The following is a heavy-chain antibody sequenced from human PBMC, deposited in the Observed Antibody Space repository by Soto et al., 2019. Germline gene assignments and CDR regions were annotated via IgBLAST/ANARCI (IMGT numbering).Heavy chain of an antibody. V-gene: IGHV1-3*01. CDR2: INAGNGNT. CDR3: ARATAPYYDNSGYFHSNYFDS. CDR1: GYTFTCYD. D-gene: IGHD3-22*01. Sequence: ASVKVSCKASGYTFTCYDMYWVRQAPGQRLEWMGWINAGNGNTKYSQKFQGRVTITKKSLYLQMNRLRAEDTAVYFCARATAPYYDNSGYFHSNYFDSWGQGTLVTVSS. J-gene: IGHJ4*02.